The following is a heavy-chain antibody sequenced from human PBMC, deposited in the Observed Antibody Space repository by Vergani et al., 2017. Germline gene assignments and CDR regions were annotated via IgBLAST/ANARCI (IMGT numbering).Heavy chain of an antibody. Sequence: QVQLQQWGAGLLKPSETLSLTCAVYGGSFSGYYWSWIRQPPGKGLEWIGEVNHSGSTNYNPSLKSRVTISVDTSKNQFSLKLSSVTAADTAVYYCASGLRVTSLGYWGQGTLVTVSS. CDR1: GGSFSGYY. J-gene: IGHJ4*02. D-gene: IGHD2-21*02. CDR3: ASGLRVTSLGY. V-gene: IGHV4-34*01. CDR2: VNHSGST.